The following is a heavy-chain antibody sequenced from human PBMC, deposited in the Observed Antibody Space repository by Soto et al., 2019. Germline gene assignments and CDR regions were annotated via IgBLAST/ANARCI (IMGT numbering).Heavy chain of an antibody. Sequence: EVQLVESGGGLVQPGGSLKLSCAASGFTFSGSAMHWVRQASGKGLEWVGRIRSKANSYATAYAASVKGRFTISRDDSKNTAYLQMNSLKTEDTAVYYCNRLIPTMITFGGVIVDWGQGTLVTVSS. J-gene: IGHJ4*02. V-gene: IGHV3-73*01. D-gene: IGHD3-16*02. CDR3: NRLIPTMITFGGVIVD. CDR2: IRSKANSYAT. CDR1: GFTFSGSA.